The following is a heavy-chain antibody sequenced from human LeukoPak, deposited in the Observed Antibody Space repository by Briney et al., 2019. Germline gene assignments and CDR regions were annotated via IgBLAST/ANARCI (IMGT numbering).Heavy chain of an antibody. J-gene: IGHJ2*01. V-gene: IGHV3-13*01. D-gene: IGHD2-8*01. CDR3: AREPDVYGSWYFDF. Sequence: GGSLRLSCAASGFTLSSHDVHWVRQVPGKGLEWISAINVAGNTYYSDSVKGRFSVSRDNAKNSVHLQMTSLRAGDTAVYHCAREPDVYGSWYFDFWGRGTQVTVSS. CDR2: INVAGNT. CDR1: GFTLSSHD.